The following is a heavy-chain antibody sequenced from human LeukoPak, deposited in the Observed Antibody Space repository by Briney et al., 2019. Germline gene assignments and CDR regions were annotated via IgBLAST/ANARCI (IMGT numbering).Heavy chain of an antibody. V-gene: IGHV5-51*01. Sequence: GESLQISCKGSGYSFTSYWIGWVRQMPGKGLEWMGIIYPGDSDTRYSPSFQGQVTISADKSISTAYLQWSSLKASDTAMYYCARQKPYSGSPGVVDYWGQGTLVTVSS. J-gene: IGHJ4*02. CDR1: GYSFTSYW. CDR2: IYPGDSDT. D-gene: IGHD1-26*01. CDR3: ARQKPYSGSPGVVDY.